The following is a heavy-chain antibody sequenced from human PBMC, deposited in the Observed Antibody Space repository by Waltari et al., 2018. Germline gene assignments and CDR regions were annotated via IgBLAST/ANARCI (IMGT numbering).Heavy chain of an antibody. CDR2: TYFRSKWSD. D-gene: IGHD3-10*01. CDR1: GDRVPSYSAA. Sequence: QVLLQQSGPGLVRPSQTLSLTCAISGDRVPSYSAAWNWVRQSPSRGLEWLGRTYFRSKWSDDYAVSVRGRITINPDTSKNQFSLHLNSVTPEDTAMYYCARELPGSLVVLDHWGQGTLVIVSS. J-gene: IGHJ4*02. V-gene: IGHV6-1*01. CDR3: ARELPGSLVVLDH.